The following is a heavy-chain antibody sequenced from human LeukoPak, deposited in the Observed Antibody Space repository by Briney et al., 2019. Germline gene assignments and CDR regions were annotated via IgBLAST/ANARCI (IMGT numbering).Heavy chain of an antibody. J-gene: IGHJ3*02. Sequence: PGGSLRLSCAASGFTFSSYAMSWVRQAPGKGREWVSAISGSGGSTYYADSVKGRFTISRDNSKNTLYLQMNSLRAEDTAVYYCATRPGSGYNLVAFDIWGQGTMVTVSS. CDR3: ATRPGSGYNLVAFDI. CDR1: GFTFSSYA. V-gene: IGHV3-23*01. D-gene: IGHD5-12*01. CDR2: ISGSGGST.